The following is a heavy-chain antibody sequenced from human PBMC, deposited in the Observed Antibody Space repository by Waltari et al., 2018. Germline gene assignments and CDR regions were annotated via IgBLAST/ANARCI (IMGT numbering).Heavy chain of an antibody. CDR3: ATGIVVVPAANRGYAFDI. CDR2: INPNNGGT. J-gene: IGHJ3*02. D-gene: IGHD2-2*01. V-gene: IGHV1-2*02. Sequence: QVQLVQSGAEVKKPGASVKVSCKASGYTFTGYYMHWVRQAPGQGLEWMGWINPNNGGTIYAQNFQGRVTMTRDTSISTAYMELSRLRSDDTALYYCATGIVVVPAANRGYAFDIWGQGTMVTVSS. CDR1: GYTFTGYY.